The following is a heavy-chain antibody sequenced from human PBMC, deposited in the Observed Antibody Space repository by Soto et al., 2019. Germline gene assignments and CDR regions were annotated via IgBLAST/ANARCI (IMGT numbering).Heavy chain of an antibody. D-gene: IGHD1-1*01. CDR3: ARGTPPNTITSFAS. CDR1: GGSISSMDYY. V-gene: IGHV4-30-4*01. CDR2: IYYSGST. Sequence: LTSTVYGGSISSMDYYWSWIRQPPGEGLEWIGYIYYSGSTYYNPSLKSRVTISVDTSKNQFSLKMNSVTAADTAVYYCARGTPPNTITSFASRGQVTLF. J-gene: IGHJ4*02.